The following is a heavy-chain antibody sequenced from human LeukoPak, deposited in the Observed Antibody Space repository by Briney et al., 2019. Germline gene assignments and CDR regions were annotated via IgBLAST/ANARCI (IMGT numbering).Heavy chain of an antibody. D-gene: IGHD6-19*01. Sequence: ASVHVSCMSSGYTFIVYYIHWVRQAPGQGLEWMGWINPNSGGTNAAQKLQGRVTMTIDTSTSTAYMDLTSLRSDDTAVYYCARGEYGGGWYARGFFDYWGQGTLVTVSS. CDR1: GYTFIVYY. CDR2: INPNSGGT. J-gene: IGHJ4*02. V-gene: IGHV1-2*02. CDR3: ARGEYGGGWYARGFFDY.